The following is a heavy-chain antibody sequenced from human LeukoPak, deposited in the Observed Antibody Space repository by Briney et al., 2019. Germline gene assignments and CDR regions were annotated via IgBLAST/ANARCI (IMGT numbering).Heavy chain of an antibody. J-gene: IGHJ4*02. D-gene: IGHD4-17*01. V-gene: IGHV3-48*01. Sequence: GGSLRLFCAASGFTFSSYSMSWVRQAAGKGLEWVSYISSSSSTIYYADSVKGRFTISRDNAKNSLYLQMNSLRAEDTAVYYCARVSAVTDFDYWGQGTLVTVSS. CDR1: GFTFSSYS. CDR2: ISSSSSTI. CDR3: ARVSAVTDFDY.